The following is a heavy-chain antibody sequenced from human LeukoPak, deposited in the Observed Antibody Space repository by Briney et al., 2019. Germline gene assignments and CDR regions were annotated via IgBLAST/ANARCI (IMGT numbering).Heavy chain of an antibody. Sequence: GGSLRLSCAASGFSFSSYSMNWVRQAPPGGLEWVSSISSSSSYIYYADSVKGRFTISRDNAKNSLYLQMNSLRAEDTAVYYCARDGAMAGAFDIWGQGTMVTVSS. J-gene: IGHJ3*02. V-gene: IGHV3-21*01. D-gene: IGHD5-18*01. CDR1: GFSFSSYS. CDR2: ISSSSSYI. CDR3: ARDGAMAGAFDI.